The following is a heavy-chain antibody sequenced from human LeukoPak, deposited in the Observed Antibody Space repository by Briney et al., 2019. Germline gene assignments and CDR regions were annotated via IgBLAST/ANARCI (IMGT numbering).Heavy chain of an antibody. CDR1: GFTFSSNA. CDR2: ISSCESAT. Sequence: GGSLRLSCGASGFTFSSNAMNWVRQGPGKGVEWVASISSCESATYYEPSVKGRFTISRDNSKNTLYLQMNSLGAGDTARYYCAKDGGAGFDPWGQGTLVTVSS. D-gene: IGHD3-16*01. V-gene: IGHV3-23*01. CDR3: AKDGGAGFDP. J-gene: IGHJ5*02.